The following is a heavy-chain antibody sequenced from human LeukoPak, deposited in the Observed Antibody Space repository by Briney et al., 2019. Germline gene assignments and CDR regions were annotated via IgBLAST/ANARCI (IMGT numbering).Heavy chain of an antibody. CDR3: ARGYGDYFDY. CDR2: IYYSGST. Sequence: SETLSLTCTVFGGSISSYYWTWIRQPPGKGLEWIGYIYYSGSTNYNPSLKSRVTISVDTSKNQFSLKLSSVTAADTAVYYCARGYGDYFDYWGQGTLVTVSS. CDR1: GGSISSYY. J-gene: IGHJ4*02. V-gene: IGHV4-59*01. D-gene: IGHD4-17*01.